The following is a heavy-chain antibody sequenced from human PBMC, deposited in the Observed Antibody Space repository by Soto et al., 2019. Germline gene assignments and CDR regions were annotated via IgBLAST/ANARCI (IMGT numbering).Heavy chain of an antibody. CDR3: ARERRVMDY. CDR1: GFTFSSYS. J-gene: IGHJ4*02. V-gene: IGHV3-48*01. CDR2: ISSSSSTI. Sequence: PGGSLRLSCAASGFTFSSYSMNWVRQAPGKGLEWVSYISSSSSTIYYADSVKGRFTISRDNAKNSLYLQMNSLRAEDTAVYYCARERRVMDYWGQGTLVTVSS.